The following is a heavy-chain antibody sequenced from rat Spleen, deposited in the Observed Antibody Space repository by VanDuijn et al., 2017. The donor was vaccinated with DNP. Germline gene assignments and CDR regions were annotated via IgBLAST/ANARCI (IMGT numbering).Heavy chain of an antibody. CDR1: GFTFSDYY. V-gene: IGHV5-25*01. CDR3: GRDNWGFDY. Sequence: EVQLVESGGGLVQPGRSLKLSCAASGFTFSDYYLAWVRQAPTKGLEWVTSISPSGDRTYYRDSVKGRFTISRDDAKSTLYLQMDSLRSEDTATYYCGRDNWGFDYWGQGVMVTVSS. CDR2: ISPSGDRT. D-gene: IGHD5-1*01. J-gene: IGHJ2*01.